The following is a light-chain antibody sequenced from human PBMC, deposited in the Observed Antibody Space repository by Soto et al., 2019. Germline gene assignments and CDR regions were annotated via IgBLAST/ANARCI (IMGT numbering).Light chain of an antibody. CDR2: AAS. CDR1: QSISSY. J-gene: IGKJ1*01. CDR3: QQSYSTSWT. Sequence: DIQMNKKPSYLCASGGDRVTITCRASQSISSYLNWYHQKPGKAPKLLIYAASSLQSGVPSRFSCSGSGTDFTLTISSLQPEDFATYYCQQSYSTSWTFGQGTKVDIK. V-gene: IGKV1-39*01.